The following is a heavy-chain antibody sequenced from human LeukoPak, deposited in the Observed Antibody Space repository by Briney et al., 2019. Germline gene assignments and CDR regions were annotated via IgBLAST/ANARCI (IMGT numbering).Heavy chain of an antibody. CDR2: ISGSGGKT. Sequence: GGSLRLSCAASGFTFSSYGMHWVRQAPGKGLEWVSGISGSGGKTYYEESVKGRFTISRDNSKNTLYLQMNSLRAEDTAVYYCAKVAVVMWYFDLWGRGTLVTVSS. CDR3: AKVAVVMWYFDL. V-gene: IGHV3-23*01. D-gene: IGHD3-22*01. CDR1: GFTFSSYG. J-gene: IGHJ2*01.